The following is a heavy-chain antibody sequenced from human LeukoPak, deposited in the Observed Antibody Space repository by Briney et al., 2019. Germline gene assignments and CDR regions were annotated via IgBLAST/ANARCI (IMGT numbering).Heavy chain of an antibody. Sequence: SVKVSCKASGGTFSSYAISWVRQAPGQGLEWMGRIIPIFGTANCAQKFQGRVTITTDESTSTAYMELSSLRSEDTAVYYCAITYYYDSSGYYYSSWGQGTLVTVSS. CDR3: AITYYYDSSGYYYSS. V-gene: IGHV1-69*05. CDR1: GGTFSSYA. D-gene: IGHD3-22*01. CDR2: IIPIFGTA. J-gene: IGHJ4*02.